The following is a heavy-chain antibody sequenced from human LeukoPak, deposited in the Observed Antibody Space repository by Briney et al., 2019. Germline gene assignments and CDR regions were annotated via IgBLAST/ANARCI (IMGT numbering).Heavy chain of an antibody. CDR2: IYYSGST. Sequence: SETLSLTCTVSGGSISSYYWSWTRQPPGKGLEWIGYIYYSGSTNYNPSLKSRVTISVDTSKNQFSLKLSSVTAADTAVYYCARGGGEYGFDYWGQGTLVTVSS. CDR3: ARGGGEYGFDY. J-gene: IGHJ4*02. CDR1: GGSISSYY. D-gene: IGHD4-17*01. V-gene: IGHV4-59*01.